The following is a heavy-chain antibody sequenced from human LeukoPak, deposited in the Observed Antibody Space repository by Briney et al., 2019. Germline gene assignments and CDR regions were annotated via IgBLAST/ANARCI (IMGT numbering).Heavy chain of an antibody. D-gene: IGHD1-26*01. J-gene: IGHJ4*02. CDR3: AKGESGSYFVY. CDR2: ISYDGSNK. CDR1: GFTFSNYG. V-gene: IGHV3-30*18. Sequence: GGSLRLSCVVSGFTFSNYGIHWVRQAPGKGLEWVAVISYDGSNKYYADPVKGRFTISRDNSKNTLYLQMNSLRAEDMAVYYCAKGESGSYFVYWGQGTLVTVSS.